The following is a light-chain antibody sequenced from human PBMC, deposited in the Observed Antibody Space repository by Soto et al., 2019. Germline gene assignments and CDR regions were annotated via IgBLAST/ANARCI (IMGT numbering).Light chain of an antibody. J-gene: IGKJ1*01. Sequence: EIVMTQSPATLSVSPGERDTLSCRASQSVSSNLAWYQQKPGQAPRLIIYGASTRATGIPARFSGSGSGTEFTLTISSLQSEDFAVYYCQQYNNWPPWTFGQGTKVEIK. CDR2: GAS. CDR1: QSVSSN. CDR3: QQYNNWPPWT. V-gene: IGKV3-15*01.